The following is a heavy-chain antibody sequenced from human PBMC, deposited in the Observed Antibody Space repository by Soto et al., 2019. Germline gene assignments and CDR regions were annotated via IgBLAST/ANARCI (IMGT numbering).Heavy chain of an antibody. V-gene: IGHV4-59*12. Sequence: SETLSLTCTVSGGSISSYYWSWIRQPPGKGLEWIGYIYYSGSTSYNPSLKSRVTISVDTSKNQFSLKLSSVTAADTAVYYCARDQKYYYDSSGYLGPDYYYYGMDVWGQGTTVTVSS. D-gene: IGHD3-22*01. CDR2: IYYSGST. CDR1: GGSISSYY. CDR3: ARDQKYYYDSSGYLGPDYYYYGMDV. J-gene: IGHJ6*02.